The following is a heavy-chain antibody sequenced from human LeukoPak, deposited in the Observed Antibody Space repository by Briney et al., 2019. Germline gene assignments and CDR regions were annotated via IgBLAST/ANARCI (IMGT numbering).Heavy chain of an antibody. V-gene: IGHV5-51*01. D-gene: IGHD3-22*01. Sequence: GGSLKISCKGSGYSFTSYWIVWVRPVPGKGLEWMGFIYPGDSDTRYSPSFQGRVTISADTSISTAYLQWSSLKASDTAMYYCARRGLDSSGYHEAFDIWGQGTRVTVSS. CDR2: IYPGDSDT. CDR1: GYSFTSYW. CDR3: ARRGLDSSGYHEAFDI. J-gene: IGHJ3*02.